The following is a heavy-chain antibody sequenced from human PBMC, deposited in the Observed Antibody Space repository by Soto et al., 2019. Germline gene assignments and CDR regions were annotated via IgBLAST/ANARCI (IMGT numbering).Heavy chain of an antibody. Sequence: QVQLVESGGGVVQPGRSLRLSCAASGFTFSSYGMHWVRQAPGKGLEWVAVISYDGSNKYYADSVKGRFTISRDNSKKTLYLLMNSLRAEDKAVYYCAKDRARYWGGGSCYSIFDYWGQGTLVTVSS. D-gene: IGHD2-15*01. CDR1: GFTFSSYG. CDR3: AKDRARYWGGGSCYSIFDY. V-gene: IGHV3-30*18. CDR2: ISYDGSNK. J-gene: IGHJ4*02.